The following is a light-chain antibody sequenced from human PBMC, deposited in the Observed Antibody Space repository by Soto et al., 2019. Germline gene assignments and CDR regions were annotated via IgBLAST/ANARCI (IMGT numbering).Light chain of an antibody. Sequence: QSVLTQPPSVSGAPGQRVTISCTGSSSNIGAGYDVHWYQQLPGTAPKLLIYGNSNRPSGVPDRFSGSKSGTSASLAITGLQAEDEADYYCQSYDSSLSVLYFFGTGTKVTV. CDR3: QSYDSSLSVLYF. CDR1: SSNIGAGYD. CDR2: GNS. V-gene: IGLV1-40*01. J-gene: IGLJ1*01.